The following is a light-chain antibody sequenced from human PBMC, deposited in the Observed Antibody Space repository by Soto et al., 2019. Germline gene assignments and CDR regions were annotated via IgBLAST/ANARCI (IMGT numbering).Light chain of an antibody. V-gene: IGKV3-15*01. J-gene: IGKJ5*01. CDR2: GAS. Sequence: EIVMTQSPATLSVSPGDRATLSCRAGQSVSSNLAWYQQKPGQAPRPLIYGASTRATGIPARFSGSGSGTEFTLTISSLQSEDFAVYYCQRYNAWPITFGQGTRLDIK. CDR1: QSVSSN. CDR3: QRYNAWPIT.